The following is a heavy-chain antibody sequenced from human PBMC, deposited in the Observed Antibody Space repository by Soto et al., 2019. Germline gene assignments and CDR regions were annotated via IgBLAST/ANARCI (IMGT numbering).Heavy chain of an antibody. Sequence: SVKVSCKASGYSFPSRYMHWVRQAPGQGREWMGIINPFGGSTTYAQKFQGRVNMTRATSTSTVYMELSSLRSEDTAVYYCAREIYSSGWFDYWGQGTLVTVSS. V-gene: IGHV1-46*01. D-gene: IGHD6-19*01. J-gene: IGHJ4*02. CDR1: GYSFPSRY. CDR2: INPFGGST. CDR3: AREIYSSGWFDY.